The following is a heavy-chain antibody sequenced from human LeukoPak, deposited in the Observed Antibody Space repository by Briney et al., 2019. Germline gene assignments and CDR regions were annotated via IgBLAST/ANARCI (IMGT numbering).Heavy chain of an antibody. Sequence: ASVKVSCKASGGTFSSYAISWVRQAPGQGLEWMGRIIPILGIANYAQKFQGGVTITADKSTSTAYMELSSLRSEDTAVYYCARDHAGYSFDPWGQGTLVTVSS. V-gene: IGHV1-69*04. CDR1: GGTFSSYA. D-gene: IGHD4-4*01. J-gene: IGHJ5*02. CDR3: ARDHAGYSFDP. CDR2: IIPILGIA.